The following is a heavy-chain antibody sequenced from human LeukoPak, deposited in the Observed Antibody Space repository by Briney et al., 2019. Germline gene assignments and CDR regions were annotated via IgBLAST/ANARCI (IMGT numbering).Heavy chain of an antibody. CDR2: IYHSGST. D-gene: IGHD3-10*01. J-gene: IGHJ2*01. V-gene: IGHV4-4*02. Sequence: PSETLSLTCTVSGGSISSSNWWSWVRQPPGKGLEWIGEIYHSGSTNYNPSLKSRVTISVDKSKNQFSLKLSSVTAADTAVYYCARERGEGSGTITPTWYFDLWGRGTLVTVSS. CDR1: GGSISSSNW. CDR3: ARERGEGSGTITPTWYFDL.